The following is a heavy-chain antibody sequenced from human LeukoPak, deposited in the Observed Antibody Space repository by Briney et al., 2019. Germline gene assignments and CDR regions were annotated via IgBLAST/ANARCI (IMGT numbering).Heavy chain of an antibody. CDR3: AMYYYDSSGYYFDY. D-gene: IGHD3-22*01. J-gene: IGHJ4*02. CDR1: GGSFSGYY. CDR2: INHSGST. Sequence: ASETLSLTCAVYGGSFSGYYWSWIRQPPGKGLEWIGEINHSGSTNYNPSLKSRVTISVDTSKNQSSLKLSSVTAADTAVYYCAMYYYDSSGYYFDYWGQGTLVTVSS. V-gene: IGHV4-34*01.